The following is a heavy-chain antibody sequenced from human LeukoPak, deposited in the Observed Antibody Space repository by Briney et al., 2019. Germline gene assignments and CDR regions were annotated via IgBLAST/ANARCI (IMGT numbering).Heavy chain of an antibody. V-gene: IGHV3-74*01. CDR2: INSDGRST. D-gene: IGHD4-23*01. J-gene: IGHJ4*02. CDR3: ARSAYPGNSVIED. CDR1: GITFSSYW. Sequence: GGSLRLSCAGSGITFSSYWMHRVRQAPGKGLVWVSRINSDGRSTNYADSVKGRFTISRDNAKNTLYLQMNSLRAEDTAVYYCARSAYPGNSVIEDWGRGTLVTVPS.